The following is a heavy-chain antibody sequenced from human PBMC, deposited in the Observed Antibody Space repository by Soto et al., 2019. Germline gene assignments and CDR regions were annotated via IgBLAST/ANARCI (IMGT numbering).Heavy chain of an antibody. Sequence: SETLSLTCTVSGGSISSGGYYWSWIRQHPGKGLEWIGYIYYSGSTYYNPSLKSRVTISVDTSKNQFSLKLSSVTAADTAVYYCARDRSVSYGSGSHDAFDIWGQGTMVTVSS. CDR2: IYYSGST. CDR3: ARDRSVSYGSGSHDAFDI. V-gene: IGHV4-31*03. D-gene: IGHD3-10*01. CDR1: GGSISSGGYY. J-gene: IGHJ3*02.